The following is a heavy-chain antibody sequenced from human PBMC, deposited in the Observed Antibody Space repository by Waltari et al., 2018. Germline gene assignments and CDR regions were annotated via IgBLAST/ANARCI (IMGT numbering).Heavy chain of an antibody. J-gene: IGHJ5*02. CDR2: TYTSGST. D-gene: IGHD3-3*01. CDR3: ARGNYDFWSGKGNWFDP. Sequence: QVQLQESGPGLVKPSQTLSLTCTVSGGSISSGSYYWSWIRQTAGKGLGWIGRTYTSGSTSYNPPLKGLVTISVDTSKNQCSLKLSSVTAADTAVYYFARGNYDFWSGKGNWFDPWGQGTLVTVSS. CDR1: GGSISSGSYY. V-gene: IGHV4-61*02.